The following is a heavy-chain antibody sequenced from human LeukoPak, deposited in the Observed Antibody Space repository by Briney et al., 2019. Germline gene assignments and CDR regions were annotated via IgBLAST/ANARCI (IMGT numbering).Heavy chain of an antibody. CDR3: ASTKIRADLFDY. CDR1: GFTFSSYE. CDR2: ISSSGSTI. Sequence: PGGSLRLSCAASGFTFSSYEMNWVRQAPGKGLEWVSYISSSGSTIYYADSVKGRFTTSRDNAKNSLYLQMNSLRAEDTAVYYCASTKIRADLFDYWGQGTLVTVSS. J-gene: IGHJ4*02. D-gene: IGHD2-8*01. V-gene: IGHV3-48*03.